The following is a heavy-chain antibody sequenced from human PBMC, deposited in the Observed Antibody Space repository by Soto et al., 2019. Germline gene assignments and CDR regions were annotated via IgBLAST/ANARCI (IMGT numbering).Heavy chain of an antibody. D-gene: IGHD6-6*01. V-gene: IGHV3-23*01. CDR3: AKAPYSSSPEFDY. Sequence: EVQLWESGGGLVQPGGSLRLSCAASGFIFNNYAMTWVRQGPGKGLEWVSAISANGGGTYYTDSVKGRFTISRDNSKNMLYLQMNSLRAEDTAIYSCAKAPYSSSPEFDYWGQGALVTVSS. CDR1: GFIFNNYA. J-gene: IGHJ4*02. CDR2: ISANGGGT.